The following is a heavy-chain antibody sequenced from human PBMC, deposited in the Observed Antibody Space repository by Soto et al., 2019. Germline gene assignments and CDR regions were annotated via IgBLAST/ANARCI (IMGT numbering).Heavy chain of an antibody. CDR2: IYHSGST. J-gene: IGHJ5*02. D-gene: IGHD6-13*01. CDR3: ARVRWYGNWFDP. Sequence: KTSETLSLTCAVSGGSISSGGYSWSWIRQPPGKGLEWIGYIYHSGSTYYNPSLKSRVTISVDRSKNQFSLKLSSVTAADTAVYYCARVRWYGNWFDPWGQGTLVTVSS. CDR1: GGSISSGGYS. V-gene: IGHV4-30-2*01.